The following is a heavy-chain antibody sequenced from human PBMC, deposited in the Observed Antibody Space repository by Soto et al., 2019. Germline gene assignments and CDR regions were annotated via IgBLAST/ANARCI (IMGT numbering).Heavy chain of an antibody. CDR2: ISGSGIST. V-gene: IGHV3-23*01. Sequence: EVQLLESGGGLVQPGGSLRLSCAASGFTFSSYAMSWVRQAPGKGLEWVSAISGSGISTYYADSVKGRFTISRDNFKNTLYLQLNSLRSDDTAVYYCAKEEGYSSGWTEIDYWGQGTLVTVSS. D-gene: IGHD6-19*01. CDR1: GFTFSSYA. J-gene: IGHJ4*02. CDR3: AKEEGYSSGWTEIDY.